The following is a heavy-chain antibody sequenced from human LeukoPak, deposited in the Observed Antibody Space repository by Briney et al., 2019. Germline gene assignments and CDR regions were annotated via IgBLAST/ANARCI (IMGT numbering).Heavy chain of an antibody. CDR2: IYCRGST. CDR1: GGSISSYY. Sequence: SETLSLTCTLSGGSISSYYWSWIRQPPGRGREWIGYIYCRGSTNYNTSLKSRVTISVDTSKNQFSLKLSSVSAADTAVYYCARGGCSGGSCYELDYWGQGTLVTVSS. V-gene: IGHV4-59*01. J-gene: IGHJ4*02. D-gene: IGHD2-15*01. CDR3: ARGGCSGGSCYELDY.